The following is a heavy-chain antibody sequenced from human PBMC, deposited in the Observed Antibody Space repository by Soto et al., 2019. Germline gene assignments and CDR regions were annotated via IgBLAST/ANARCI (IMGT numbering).Heavy chain of an antibody. Sequence: SQTLSLTCAISGDSVSSNSAAWNWIRQAPSRGLEWLGRTYYRAKWYNDYAVSVKSRITINPDTSKNQFSLQLSSVTPEDTAVYYCARDLYYYDSSGYYPYYYYGMDVWGQGTAVTVSS. CDR1: GDSVSSNSAA. D-gene: IGHD3-22*01. CDR2: TYYRAKWYN. J-gene: IGHJ6*02. V-gene: IGHV6-1*01. CDR3: ARDLYYYDSSGYYPYYYYGMDV.